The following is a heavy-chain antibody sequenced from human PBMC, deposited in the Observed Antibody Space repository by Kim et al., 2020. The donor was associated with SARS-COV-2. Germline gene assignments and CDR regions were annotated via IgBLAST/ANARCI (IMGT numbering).Heavy chain of an antibody. CDR1: GFTFSSYG. V-gene: IGHV3-30*03. J-gene: IGHJ4*02. CDR3: AEKGVGASFDY. D-gene: IGHD1-26*01. Sequence: GGSLRLSCAASGFTFSSYGMHWVRQAPGKGLEWVAVISYDGSNKYYADSVKGRFTISRDNSKNTLYLQMNSLRAEDTAVYYCAEKGVGASFDYWGQGTLVTVSS. CDR2: ISYDGSNK.